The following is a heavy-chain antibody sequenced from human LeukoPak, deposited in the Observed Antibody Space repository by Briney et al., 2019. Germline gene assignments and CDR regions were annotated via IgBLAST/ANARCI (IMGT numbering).Heavy chain of an antibody. V-gene: IGHV1-18*01. Sequence: GASVKVSCKASGYTFTSYGISWVRQAPGQGLEWMGWISAYNGNTNYAQKLQGRVTMTTETSTSTAYMELRSLRSDDTAVYYCAREGGRLLWFGETRTYYYGMDVWGQGTTVTVSS. J-gene: IGHJ6*02. CDR1: GYTFTSYG. CDR3: AREGGRLLWFGETRTYYYGMDV. D-gene: IGHD3-10*01. CDR2: ISAYNGNT.